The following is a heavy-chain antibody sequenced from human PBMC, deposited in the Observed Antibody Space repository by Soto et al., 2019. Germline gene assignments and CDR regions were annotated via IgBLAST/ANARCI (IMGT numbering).Heavy chain of an antibody. J-gene: IGHJ5*02. D-gene: IGHD6-13*01. CDR1: GGSISSGGYY. Sequence: PSETLSLTCTVSGGSISSGGYYWSWIRQHPGKGLEWIGYIYYSGSTYYNPSLKSRVTISVDTSKNQFSLKLSSVTAADTAVYYCACSSSWYDVSWFDPWGQGTLVTVSS. CDR3: ACSSSWYDVSWFDP. V-gene: IGHV4-31*03. CDR2: IYYSGST.